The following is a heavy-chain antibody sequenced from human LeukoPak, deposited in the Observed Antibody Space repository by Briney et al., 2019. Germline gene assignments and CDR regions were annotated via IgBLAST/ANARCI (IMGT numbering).Heavy chain of an antibody. D-gene: IGHD1-26*01. CDR1: GFTFSSYS. Sequence: GGSLRLSCAASGFTFSSYSMNWVRQAPGKGLEWVANIKQDGYEKYYVDSEKGRFTISRDNAKNSLYLQMNSLRADDTAIYYCARDKIVGPTTLDYWGQGTLVTVSS. V-gene: IGHV3-7*01. CDR3: ARDKIVGPTTLDY. J-gene: IGHJ4*02. CDR2: IKQDGYEK.